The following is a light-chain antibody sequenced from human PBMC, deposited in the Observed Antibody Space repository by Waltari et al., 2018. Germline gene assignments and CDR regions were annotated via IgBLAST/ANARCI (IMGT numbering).Light chain of an antibody. J-gene: IGLJ3*02. CDR2: VNSDGSH. Sequence: QLVLTQSPSASASLGASVKLTCTLSSGHSSTIIAWLQQQPEKVPRYLMKVNSDGSHSKGDDIPDRFSGSSSGAERYLTISSVQSEDEADYYCQTGGHGTWVFGGGTTLTVL. V-gene: IGLV4-69*01. CDR1: SGHSSTI. CDR3: QTGGHGTWV.